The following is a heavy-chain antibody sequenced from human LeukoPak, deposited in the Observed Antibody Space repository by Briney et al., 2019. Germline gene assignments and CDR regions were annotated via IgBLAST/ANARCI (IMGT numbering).Heavy chain of an antibody. V-gene: IGHV3-30*04. J-gene: IGHJ4*02. CDR3: ARDNYYDSSGYYYAGRVLDY. D-gene: IGHD3-22*01. CDR1: GFTFSSYA. Sequence: GGSLRLSCAASGFTFSSYAMHWVRQAPGTGLEWVAVISYDGSNKYYADSVKGRFTISRDNSKNTLYLQMNSLRAEDTAVYYCARDNYYDSSGYYYAGRVLDYWGQGTLVTVSS. CDR2: ISYDGSNK.